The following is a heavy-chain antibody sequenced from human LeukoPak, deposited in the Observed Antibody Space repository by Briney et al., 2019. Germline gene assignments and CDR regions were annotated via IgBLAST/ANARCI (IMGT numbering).Heavy chain of an antibody. Sequence: SETLSLTCAVYGGSFSGYYWSWIRQPPGKGLEWIGEINHSGSTNYNPSLKSRVTISVDTSKNQFSLKLSSVTAADTAVYYCARILCIAAAGQYGKAPYYYYYGMDVWGQGTTVTVSS. J-gene: IGHJ6*02. CDR1: GGSFSGYY. CDR3: ARILCIAAAGQYGKAPYYYYYGMDV. CDR2: INHSGST. V-gene: IGHV4-34*01. D-gene: IGHD6-13*01.